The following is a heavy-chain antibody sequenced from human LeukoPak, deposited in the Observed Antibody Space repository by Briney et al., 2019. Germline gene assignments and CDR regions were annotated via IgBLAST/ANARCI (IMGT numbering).Heavy chain of an antibody. CDR2: IIPIFGTA. CDR1: GGTFSSYA. Sequence: GASVKVSCKASGGTFSSYAISWVRQAPGQGLEWMGGIIPIFGTANYAQKFQGRVTITADKSTSTAYMEVYSLRSEDTAVYYCARVGGSGPDYYGMDVWGQGTTVTVSS. D-gene: IGHD3-10*01. J-gene: IGHJ6*02. CDR3: ARVGGSGPDYYGMDV. V-gene: IGHV1-69*06.